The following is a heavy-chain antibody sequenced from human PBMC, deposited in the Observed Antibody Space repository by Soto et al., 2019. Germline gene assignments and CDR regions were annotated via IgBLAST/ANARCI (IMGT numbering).Heavy chain of an antibody. CDR1: GFTFSKYW. CDR3: VRDSHGDY. J-gene: IGHJ4*02. V-gene: IGHV3-74*01. CDR2: IDHDGPT. Sequence: PGGALRLSFAGSGFTFSKYWIHWVRQAPGKGLEWVSRIDHDGPTDYADSVRGRFTISRDNAENTLYLQMNSLRPEETAVYYCVRDSHGDYRGPGTLVPVSS.